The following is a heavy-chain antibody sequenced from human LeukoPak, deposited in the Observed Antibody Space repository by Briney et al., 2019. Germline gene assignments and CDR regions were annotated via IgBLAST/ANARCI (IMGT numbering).Heavy chain of an antibody. J-gene: IGHJ4*02. CDR3: TRHYDSSGYPSLNYFDY. Sequence: SVKVSCKASGGTFTAYAISWVRQAPGQGLEWMGWVIPMFGTADYAQKFQGRVTMTADTSTSTAYMELSSLRSEDTAVYYCTRHYDSSGYPSLNYFDYWGQGTLVTVSS. CDR1: GGTFTAYA. CDR2: VIPMFGTA. D-gene: IGHD3-22*01. V-gene: IGHV1-69*06.